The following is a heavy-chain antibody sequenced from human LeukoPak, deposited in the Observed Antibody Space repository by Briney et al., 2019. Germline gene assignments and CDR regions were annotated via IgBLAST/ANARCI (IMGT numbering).Heavy chain of an antibody. V-gene: IGHV1-69*05. CDR2: IIPIFGTA. Sequence: GSSVKVSCKASGGTFISYVISWVRQAPGQGLEWMGRIIPIFGTANYAQKFQGRVTITTDESTSTAYMELSSLRSEDTAVYYCARGGAGYYYYYYMDVWGKGTTVTVSS. CDR3: ARGGAGYYYYYYMDV. J-gene: IGHJ6*03. CDR1: GGTFISYV. D-gene: IGHD4/OR15-4a*01.